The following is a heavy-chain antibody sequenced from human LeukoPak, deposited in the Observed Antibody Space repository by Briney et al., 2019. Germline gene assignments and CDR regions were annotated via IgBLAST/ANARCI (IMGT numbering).Heavy chain of an antibody. D-gene: IGHD6-13*01. J-gene: IGHJ5*02. Sequence: ASVKVSCKASGYTFTSYYMHWVRQAPGQGLEWMGIINPGGGSTSYAQKFQGRVTMTRDTSTSTVYMELSSLRSEDTAVYYCARSQQGNWFDPWGQGTLVTVSS. CDR3: ARSQQGNWFDP. V-gene: IGHV1-46*01. CDR1: GYTFTSYY. CDR2: INPGGGST.